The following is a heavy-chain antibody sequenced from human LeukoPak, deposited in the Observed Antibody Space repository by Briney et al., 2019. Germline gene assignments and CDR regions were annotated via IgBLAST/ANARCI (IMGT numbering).Heavy chain of an antibody. D-gene: IGHD4-17*01. J-gene: IGHJ4*02. V-gene: IGHV3-11*06. CDR3: ARVTLYGESALDY. Sequence: GGSLRLSCAASGFTFSDHYMSWLRQAPGKGLEWVSYISGSSHYTNTADSVKGRFTISRDNAKNSLYLQMNSLRTEDTAVYYCARVTLYGESALDYWGQGTLVTVSS. CDR1: GFTFSDHY. CDR2: ISGSSHYT.